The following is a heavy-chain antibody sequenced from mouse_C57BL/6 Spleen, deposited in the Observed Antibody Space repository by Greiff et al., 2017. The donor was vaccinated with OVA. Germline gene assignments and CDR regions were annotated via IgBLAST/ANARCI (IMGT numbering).Heavy chain of an antibody. CDR2: ISYDGSN. Sequence: EVKVEESGPGLVKPSQSLSLTCSVTGYSITSGYYWNWIRQFPGNKLEWMGYISYDGSNNYNPSLKNRISITRDTSKNQFFLKLNSVTTEDTATYYCARGAVTTVPYWYFDVWGTGTTVTVSS. J-gene: IGHJ1*03. CDR3: ARGAVTTVPYWYFDV. D-gene: IGHD1-1*01. V-gene: IGHV3-6*01. CDR1: GYSITSGYY.